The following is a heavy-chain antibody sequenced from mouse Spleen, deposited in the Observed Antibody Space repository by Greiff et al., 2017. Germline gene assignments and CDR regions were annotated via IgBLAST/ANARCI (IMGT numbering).Heavy chain of an antibody. CDR2: IDPSDSYT. CDR1: GYTFTSYW. J-gene: IGHJ3*01. CDR3: ARSGDYDGLSWFAY. Sequence: QVQLQQSGAELVMPGASVKLSCKASGYTFTSYWMHWVKQRPGQGLEWIGEIDPSDSYTNYNQKFKGKATLTVDKSSSTAYMQLSSLTSEDSAVYYCARSGDYDGLSWFAYWGQGTLVTVSA. V-gene: IGHV1-69*01. D-gene: IGHD2-4*01.